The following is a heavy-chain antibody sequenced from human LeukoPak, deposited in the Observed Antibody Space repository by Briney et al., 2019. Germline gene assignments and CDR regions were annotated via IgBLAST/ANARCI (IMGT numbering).Heavy chain of an antibody. CDR3: ATDIAVAGTFDY. Sequence: ASVKVSCTVSGYTLTELSMHWVRQAPGKGLEWMGGFDPEDGETIYAQKFQGRVTMTEDTSTDTAYMELSSLRSEDTAVYYCATDIAVAGTFDYWGQGTLVTVSS. J-gene: IGHJ4*02. CDR2: FDPEDGET. CDR1: GYTLTELS. D-gene: IGHD6-19*01. V-gene: IGHV1-24*01.